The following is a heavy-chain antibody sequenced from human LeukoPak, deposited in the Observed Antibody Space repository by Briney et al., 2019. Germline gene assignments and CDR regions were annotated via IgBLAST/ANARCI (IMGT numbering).Heavy chain of an antibody. CDR1: GFTFSSYW. Sequence: PGGSLRLSCAASGFTFSSYWMSWVRQAPGKGLEWVSYISSSGSTIYYADSVKGRFTISRDNAKNSLYLQMNSLRDEDKAVYYCARLSAYYYGSYFYYYMDVWGKGTTVTVSS. J-gene: IGHJ6*03. CDR3: ARLSAYYYGSYFYYYMDV. CDR2: ISSSGSTI. D-gene: IGHD3-10*01. V-gene: IGHV3-48*02.